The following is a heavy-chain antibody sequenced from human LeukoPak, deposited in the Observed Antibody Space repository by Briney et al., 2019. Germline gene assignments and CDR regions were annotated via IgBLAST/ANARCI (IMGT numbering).Heavy chain of an antibody. CDR3: AKSLFTSATGTGRAFHI. Sequence: GGSLRLSCAASGFTFSSYAMSWVRQAPGKGLEWVSAISGSGGSTYYADSLRGRFTISRDNSKSTLYLQMNGLRAEDTAIFYCAKSLFTSATGTGRAFHIWGQGTGVTVSS. J-gene: IGHJ3*02. CDR1: GFTFSSYA. V-gene: IGHV3-23*01. D-gene: IGHD1-1*01. CDR2: ISGSGGST.